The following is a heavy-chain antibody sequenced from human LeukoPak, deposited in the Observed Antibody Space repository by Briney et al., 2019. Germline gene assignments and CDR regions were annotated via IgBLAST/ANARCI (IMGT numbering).Heavy chain of an antibody. D-gene: IGHD3-3*01. CDR3: SLEWLH. CDR2: INQSGTT. J-gene: IGHJ4*02. Sequence: KPSETLSLTCAVYGGSVSDYYWTWIRQPPGKGLEWIGEINQSGTTYYNTSLKSRVTISPNTSKNQASLKLTSVTAADTAVYYCSLEWLHWGQGTLVTVSS. V-gene: IGHV4-34*01. CDR1: GGSVSDYY.